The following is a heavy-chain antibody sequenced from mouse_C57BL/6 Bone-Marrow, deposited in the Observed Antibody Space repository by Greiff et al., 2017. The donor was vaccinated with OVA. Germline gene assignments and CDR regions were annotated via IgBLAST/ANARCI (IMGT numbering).Heavy chain of an antibody. CDR3: AREDSSGYLYYYAMDY. D-gene: IGHD3-2*02. CDR2: IDPSDGYT. V-gene: IGHV1-50*01. CDR1: GYTFTSYW. J-gene: IGHJ4*01. Sequence: QVQLQQPGAELVKPGASVKLSCKASGYTFTSYWMQWVKQRPGQGLEWIGEIDPSDGYTNYNPQFKGKATLTVDTSSSTAYMQLSSLTSEDAAVDYCAREDSSGYLYYYAMDYWGQGTSVTVSS.